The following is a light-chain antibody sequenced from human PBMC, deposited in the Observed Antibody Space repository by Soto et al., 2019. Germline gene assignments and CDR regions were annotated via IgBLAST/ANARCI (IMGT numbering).Light chain of an antibody. Sequence: QSVLTQPPSVSGAPGQRVTISCTGSSSNIGAGYDVHWYQHLPGTAPKPLIYGNSIRPSGVPDRFSGSRSGTSASLTVTGLQAEDEAHYYCQSYDTSLSGSVVFGGGTQLTAL. CDR3: QSYDTSLSGSVV. V-gene: IGLV1-40*01. CDR2: GNS. J-gene: IGLJ2*01. CDR1: SSNIGAGYD.